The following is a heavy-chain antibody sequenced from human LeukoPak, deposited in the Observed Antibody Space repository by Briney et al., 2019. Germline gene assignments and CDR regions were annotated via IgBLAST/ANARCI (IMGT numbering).Heavy chain of an antibody. Sequence: SETLSLTCTVSGGSISSGSYYWSWIRQPAGKGLEWIGRIYTSGSTNYNPSLKSRVTISVDTSKNQSSLKLSSVTAADTAVYYCARVSTTGVDYWGQGTLVTVSS. J-gene: IGHJ4*02. CDR2: IYTSGST. CDR1: GGSISSGSYY. V-gene: IGHV4-61*02. CDR3: ARVSTTGVDY. D-gene: IGHD4-17*01.